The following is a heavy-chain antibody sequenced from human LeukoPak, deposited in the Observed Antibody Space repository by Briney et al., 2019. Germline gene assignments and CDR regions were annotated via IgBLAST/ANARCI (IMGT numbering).Heavy chain of an antibody. CDR3: AKEPPHIYGGNSGFDY. Sequence: GGSLRLSCAASGFTFSSYAMSRVRQAPGKGLEWVSAISGSGGSTYYADSVKGRFTISRDNSKNTLYLQMNSLRGEDTAVYYCAKEPPHIYGGNSGFDYWGQGTLVTVSS. V-gene: IGHV3-23*01. CDR1: GFTFSSYA. D-gene: IGHD4-23*01. CDR2: ISGSGGST. J-gene: IGHJ4*02.